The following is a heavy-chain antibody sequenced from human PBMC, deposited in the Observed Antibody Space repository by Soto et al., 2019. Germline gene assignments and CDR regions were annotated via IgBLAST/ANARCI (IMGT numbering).Heavy chain of an antibody. CDR3: ARVYCSGGSCYGIDY. CDR2: INPVGGT. V-gene: IGHV1-46*01. D-gene: IGHD2-15*01. J-gene: IGHJ4*02. Sequence: QVQLVQSGAEVKKPGASGKVSCKASGYTFTSYYVHWVRQAPGQGLEWMGIINPVGGTSYAQKFQGRVTMTRDTSTSTVYMELSSLRSEDTAVYYCARVYCSGGSCYGIDYWGQGTLVTVSS. CDR1: GYTFTSYY.